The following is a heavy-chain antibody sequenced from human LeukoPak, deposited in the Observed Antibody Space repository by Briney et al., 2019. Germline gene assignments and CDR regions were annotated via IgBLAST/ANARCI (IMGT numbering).Heavy chain of an antibody. CDR3: ARGSGWLTDH. CDR1: VGYVNSVAYF. V-gene: IGHV4-61*08. CDR2: NNYNGRT. D-gene: IGHD6-19*01. J-gene: IGHJ4*02. Sequence: SPTLFNRCIDSVGYVNSVAYFFHWIRQATGKGLAWIEYNNYNGRTNYNPSLKSRVTIPVGTSKNQFPMTVSSVTATDTAVYYCARGSGWLTDHWGQGTLVTVSS.